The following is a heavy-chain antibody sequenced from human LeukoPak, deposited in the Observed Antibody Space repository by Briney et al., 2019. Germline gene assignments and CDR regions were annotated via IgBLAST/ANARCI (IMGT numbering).Heavy chain of an antibody. V-gene: IGHV3-30*03. Sequence: GGSLRLSCAASGFTFSSYGMHWVRQAPGKGLEWVAVISYDGSNKYYADSVKGRFTISRDNSKNTLYLQMNSLRAEDTAVYYCATSSGSYSDYWGQGTLVTVSS. CDR3: ATSSGSYSDY. CDR2: ISYDGSNK. CDR1: GFTFSSYG. D-gene: IGHD1-26*01. J-gene: IGHJ4*02.